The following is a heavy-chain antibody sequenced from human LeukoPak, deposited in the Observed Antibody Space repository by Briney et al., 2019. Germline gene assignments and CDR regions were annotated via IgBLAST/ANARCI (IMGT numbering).Heavy chain of an antibody. Sequence: GGSLRLSCAASGFTFSSYSMNWVRQAPGKGLEWVSSISSSSSYIYYADSEKGRFTISRDNAKNSLYLQMNSLRAEDTAVYYCARDDHLGYDFWSGYFSCGFEEKNYFDYWGQGSLVTVSS. CDR1: GFTFSSYS. D-gene: IGHD3-3*01. CDR2: ISSSSSYI. CDR3: ARDDHLGYDFWSGYFSCGFEEKNYFDY. J-gene: IGHJ4*02. V-gene: IGHV3-21*01.